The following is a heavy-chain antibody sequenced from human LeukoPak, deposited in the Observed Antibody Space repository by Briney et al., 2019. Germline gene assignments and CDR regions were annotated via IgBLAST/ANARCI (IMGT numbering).Heavy chain of an antibody. CDR3: ARVKDVVSFTGYYYYMDV. D-gene: IGHD2-8*02. V-gene: IGHV4-39*07. CDR2: IYYSGST. J-gene: IGHJ6*03. Sequence: SETLSLTCTVSGGSISSSSYYWGWIRQPPGKGLEWIGSIYYSGSTYYNPSLKSRVTISVDTSKNQFSLKLSSVTAADTAVYYCARVKDVVSFTGYYYYMDVWGKGTTVTVSS. CDR1: GGSISSSSYY.